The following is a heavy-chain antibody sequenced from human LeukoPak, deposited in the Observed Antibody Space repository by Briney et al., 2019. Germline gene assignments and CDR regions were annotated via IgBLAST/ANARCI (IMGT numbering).Heavy chain of an antibody. D-gene: IGHD5-18*01. V-gene: IGHV3-53*01. J-gene: IGHJ3*02. CDR1: GFTVSSNY. CDR3: ARLGYGRALGAFDI. Sequence: PGGSLRLSCAASGFTVSSNYMSWVRQAPGKGLEWVSVIYSGGSTYYADSVKGRFTIPRDNSKNTLYLQMNSLRAEDTAVYYCARLGYGRALGAFDIWGQGTMVTVSS. CDR2: IYSGGST.